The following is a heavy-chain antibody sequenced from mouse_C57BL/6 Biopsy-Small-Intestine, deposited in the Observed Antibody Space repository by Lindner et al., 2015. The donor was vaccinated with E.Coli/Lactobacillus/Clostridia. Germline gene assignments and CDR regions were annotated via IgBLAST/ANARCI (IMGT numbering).Heavy chain of an antibody. V-gene: IGHV14-1*01. CDR3: TTVSPLYKTGDYYHFGMDV. CDR2: FDPEDGET. Sequence: SVKVSCKVSGYTLTELSMHWVRQAPGKGLEWMGSFDPEDGETIYAQKFQGRVSMTEDTSTDTAYMELSSLRSEDTAVYYCTTVSPLYKTGDYYHFGMDVWGQGITVTVSS. D-gene: IGHD2-13*01. J-gene: IGHJ1*01. CDR1: GYTLTELS.